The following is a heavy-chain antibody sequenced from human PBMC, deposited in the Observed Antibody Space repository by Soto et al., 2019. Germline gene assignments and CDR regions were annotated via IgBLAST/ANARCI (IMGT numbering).Heavy chain of an antibody. V-gene: IGHV4-34*01. Sequence: SETLSLTCAVYGGSFSGYYWSWIRQPPGKGLEWIGEINHSGSTNYNPSLKSRVTISVDTSKNQFSLKLSSVTAADTAVYYCARGEGYCSGGSCFYYYYYHMDVWGQGTTV. CDR2: INHSGST. J-gene: IGHJ6*03. CDR3: ARGEGYCSGGSCFYYYYYHMDV. D-gene: IGHD2-15*01. CDR1: GGSFSGYY.